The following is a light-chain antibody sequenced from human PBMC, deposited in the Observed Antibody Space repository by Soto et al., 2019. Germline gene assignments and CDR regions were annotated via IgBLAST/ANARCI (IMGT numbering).Light chain of an antibody. CDR2: GAS. J-gene: IGKJ4*01. CDR1: QSVRSN. CDR3: QQYSSSLT. V-gene: IGKV3-20*01. Sequence: EVVMTQSPATLSVSPGERVTLSCRASQSVRSNLAWYQQKPGQAPRLLMFGASSRATGIPDRFSGSGSGTDFTLTISRLEPEDFAIYYCQQYSSSLTFGGGTKVDIK.